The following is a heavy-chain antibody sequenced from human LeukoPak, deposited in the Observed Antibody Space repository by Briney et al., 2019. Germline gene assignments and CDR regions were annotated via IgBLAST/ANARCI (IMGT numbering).Heavy chain of an antibody. D-gene: IGHD1-26*01. CDR2: NSYSGNT. J-gene: IGHJ4*02. CDR1: GGSISSYY. CDR3: ARVGSGSFDY. V-gene: IGHV4-59*01. Sequence: WETLSLTCTVSGGSISSYYWSWIRQPPGKGLEWIGYNSYSGNTNYNPSLKSRVTISVDTSKNHFSLNLSSVTAADTAVYYCARVGSGSFDYWGQGTLVTVSS.